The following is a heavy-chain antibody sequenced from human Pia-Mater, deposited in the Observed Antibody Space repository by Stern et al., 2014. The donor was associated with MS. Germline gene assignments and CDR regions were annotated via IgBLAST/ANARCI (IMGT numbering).Heavy chain of an antibody. J-gene: IGHJ4*02. V-gene: IGHV1-69*06. Sequence: VQLVESAAEVKRPGSSVRVACKASGGTFSTYSISCLRQAPGQWLEWMGGIILIFGTVNYAQKFQGRVTMSADKSTSTAYLDLTSLRSEDTAMYYCARYRGTFYFDNWGQGTLVTVSS. CDR2: IILIFGTV. D-gene: IGHD1-1*01. CDR3: ARYRGTFYFDN. CDR1: GGTFSTYS.